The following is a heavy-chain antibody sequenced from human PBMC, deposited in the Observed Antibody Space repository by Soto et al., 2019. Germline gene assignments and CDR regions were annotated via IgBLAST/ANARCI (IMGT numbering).Heavy chain of an antibody. D-gene: IGHD4-17*01. CDR1: GFTFSSYS. CDR2: ISSSSSTI. Sequence: EVQLVESGGGLVQPGGSLRLSCAASGFTFSSYSMNWVRQAPGKGLEWVSYISSSSSTIYYADSVKGRFNISRDNAKNSLYLQMNSLRAEDTAVYYCARAVTTRGYYYYYMDVWGKGTTVTVSS. V-gene: IGHV3-48*01. J-gene: IGHJ6*03. CDR3: ARAVTTRGYYYYYMDV.